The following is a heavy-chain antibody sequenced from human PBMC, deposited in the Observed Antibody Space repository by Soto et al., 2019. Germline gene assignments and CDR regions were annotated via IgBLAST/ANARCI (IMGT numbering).Heavy chain of an antibody. J-gene: IGHJ6*02. V-gene: IGHV1-69*01. CDR1: GGTFSSYA. D-gene: IGHD6-19*01. CDR2: IIPIFGTA. CDR3: ARVFGRNGGIAVRCNYYAMDV. Sequence: QVQLMQSGAEVKKPGSSVKVSCKASGGTFSSYAISWVRQAPGQGLEWMGGIIPIFGTANYAQKFQDRVTITADAATSTAYMELSSLRSEDTAVYYCARVFGRNGGIAVRCNYYAMDVWGQVTTVTVSS.